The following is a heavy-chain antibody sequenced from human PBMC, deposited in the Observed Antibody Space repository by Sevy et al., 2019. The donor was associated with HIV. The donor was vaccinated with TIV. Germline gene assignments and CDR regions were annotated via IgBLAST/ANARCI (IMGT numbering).Heavy chain of an antibody. Sequence: VSVKVSCKASGYTFTSYGISWVRQAPGQGLEWMGWISTYNGNTNYAQKLQGRVNMTTDTSTSTAYMELRSLRSDDTAVYYCARDRYYYDSGGYYLDYWGQGTLVTVSS. D-gene: IGHD3-22*01. CDR2: ISTYNGNT. V-gene: IGHV1-18*01. J-gene: IGHJ4*02. CDR1: GYTFTSYG. CDR3: ARDRYYYDSGGYYLDY.